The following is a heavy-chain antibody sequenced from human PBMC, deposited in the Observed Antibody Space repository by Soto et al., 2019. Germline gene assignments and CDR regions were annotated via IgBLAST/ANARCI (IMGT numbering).Heavy chain of an antibody. J-gene: IGHJ5*02. D-gene: IGHD3-16*01. Sequence: ASVKVSCKASGGTFSSYAISWVRQAPGQGLEWMGGITPIFGTANYAQKFQGRVTITADESTSTAYMELSSLRSEDTAVYYCARVKGGTWWFDPWGQGTLVTVSS. CDR3: ARVKGGTWWFDP. CDR1: GGTFSSYA. V-gene: IGHV1-69*13. CDR2: ITPIFGTA.